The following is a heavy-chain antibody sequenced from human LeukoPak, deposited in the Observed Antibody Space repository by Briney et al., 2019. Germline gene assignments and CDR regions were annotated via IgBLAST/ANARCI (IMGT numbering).Heavy chain of an antibody. Sequence: SDTLSLTCTVSGGSISSYYWSWIRQPPGKGLEWIGYFHYSGSTNYNPSLKRRVTIAVDTSMGQFSLKLSSVTAADTAVYYCARAFWGSGIDYWSQGTLVTVSS. D-gene: IGHD3-16*01. CDR1: GGSISSYY. CDR2: FHYSGST. V-gene: IGHV4-59*01. CDR3: ARAFWGSGIDY. J-gene: IGHJ4*02.